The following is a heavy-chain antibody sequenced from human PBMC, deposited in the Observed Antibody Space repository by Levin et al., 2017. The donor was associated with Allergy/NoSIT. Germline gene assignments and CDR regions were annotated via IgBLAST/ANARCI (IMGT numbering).Heavy chain of an antibody. Sequence: SCAASGFSFSSAWMNWVRQAPGKGLEWVGRLKRKSNGGTADYAAPVKGRFTVSTDDSENTVFLQMNSLRTEDTAMYYCTIDTPRSEYQACDQWGQGTLVTVSS. CDR3: TIDTPRSEYQACDQ. V-gene: IGHV3-15*01. CDR1: GFSFSSAW. D-gene: IGHD2-2*01. J-gene: IGHJ4*02. CDR2: LKRKSNGGTA.